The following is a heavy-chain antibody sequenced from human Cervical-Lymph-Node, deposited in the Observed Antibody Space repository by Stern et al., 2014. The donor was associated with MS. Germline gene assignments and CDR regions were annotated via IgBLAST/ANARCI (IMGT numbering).Heavy chain of an antibody. Sequence: QVQLQESGPGLVKPSETLSLTCTVSGASITSSWYWGWIRQPPGMGLEWIANVYHSGVTSYNPSLRSRVAMSVDPSKNQVSLRPQSVTAADTAVYYCVRQNGDYVPFDFWGQGTLVTVSS. CDR3: VRQNGDYVPFDF. CDR2: VYHSGVT. D-gene: IGHD4-17*01. CDR1: GASITSSWY. V-gene: IGHV4-39*01. J-gene: IGHJ4*02.